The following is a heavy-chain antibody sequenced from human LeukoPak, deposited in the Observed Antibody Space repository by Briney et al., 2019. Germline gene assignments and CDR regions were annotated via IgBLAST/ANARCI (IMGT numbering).Heavy chain of an antibody. D-gene: IGHD6-19*01. J-gene: IGHJ4*02. CDR3: ATRTTVAGKASGYFDY. V-gene: IGHV4-39*02. CDR1: GVSISSSRYY. Sequence: SDTLSVPCNVSGVSISSSRYYWGGTRQPPVKGLEWIRRIYYSGSTYYNPPLKIRVTISVDTSKTNSSLKLSSVTAPDTAVYYCATRTTVAGKASGYFDYWGQGTLVTVSS. CDR2: IYYSGST.